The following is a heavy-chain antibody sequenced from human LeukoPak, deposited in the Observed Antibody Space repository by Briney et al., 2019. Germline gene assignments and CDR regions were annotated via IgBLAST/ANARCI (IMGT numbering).Heavy chain of an antibody. CDR1: GYSISSGYY. CDR2: IYHSGST. Sequence: PSETLSLTCTVSGYSISSGYYWGWIRQPPGKGLEWIGSIYHSGSTYYNPSLKSRVTISVDTSKNQFSLKLSSVTAADTAVYYCARRKGPPAYFDYWGQGTLVTVSS. J-gene: IGHJ4*02. CDR3: ARRKGPPAYFDY. D-gene: IGHD2-2*01. V-gene: IGHV4-38-2*02.